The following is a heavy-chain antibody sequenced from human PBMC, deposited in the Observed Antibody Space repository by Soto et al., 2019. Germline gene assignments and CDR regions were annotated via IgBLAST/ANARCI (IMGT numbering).Heavy chain of an antibody. D-gene: IGHD4-4*01. V-gene: IGHV3-7*01. Sequence: EVQLVESGGGLVQPGGSLRLSCAASGFTFSNYWMSWVRQAPGKGLEWVANIKQDGSEKYYVDSVKGRFTISRDDAKNSLYLQMNSLRAEDTAVYYCARDYSNPKGRFGPWGQGTLVSVSS. CDR1: GFTFSNYW. CDR2: IKQDGSEK. CDR3: ARDYSNPKGRFGP. J-gene: IGHJ5*02.